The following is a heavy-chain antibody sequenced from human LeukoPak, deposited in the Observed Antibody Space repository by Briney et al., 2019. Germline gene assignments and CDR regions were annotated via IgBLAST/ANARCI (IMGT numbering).Heavy chain of an antibody. CDR3: ARHMGYQLPRGNFDY. CDR2: INHSGST. V-gene: IGHV4-34*01. CDR1: GGSFSGYY. D-gene: IGHD2-2*01. Sequence: SETLSLTCAVYGGSFSGYYWSWIRQPPGKGLEWIGEINHSGSTNYNPSLKSRVTISVDTSKNQFSLKLSSVTAADTAVYYCARHMGYQLPRGNFDYWGQGTLVTVS. J-gene: IGHJ4*02.